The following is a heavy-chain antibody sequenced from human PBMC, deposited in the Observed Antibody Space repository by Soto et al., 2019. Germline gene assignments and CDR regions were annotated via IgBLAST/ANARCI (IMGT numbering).Heavy chain of an antibody. J-gene: IGHJ6*02. Sequence: QVQLVQSGAEVKKPGASVTVSCKASGYTFSNYALHWVRQAPGQRLEWLGWINAGNGYTQYSQNFQGRVTLTRDTSATTAYMELSSLRSEDTALYYCARVLDCSGGRCIEDYYYAWDVWGQGATVTVS. CDR3: ARVLDCSGGRCIEDYYYAWDV. CDR1: GYTFSNYA. CDR2: INAGNGYT. D-gene: IGHD2-15*01. V-gene: IGHV1-3*01.